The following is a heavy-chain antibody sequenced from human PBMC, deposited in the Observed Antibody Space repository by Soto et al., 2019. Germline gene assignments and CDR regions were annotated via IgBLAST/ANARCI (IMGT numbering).Heavy chain of an antibody. CDR2: VNVDNGNT. Sequence: ASVKVSCKASGYIFKNFGIGWVRQAPGLGPEWVGWVNVDNGNTKYAEKSQGRVTTTTDTSTNTAYMELTKLTSDDTAVYYCARSRYYFDNWGQGTLVTVSS. D-gene: IGHD3-9*01. J-gene: IGHJ4*02. V-gene: IGHV1-18*01. CDR3: ARSRYYFDN. CDR1: GYIFKNFG.